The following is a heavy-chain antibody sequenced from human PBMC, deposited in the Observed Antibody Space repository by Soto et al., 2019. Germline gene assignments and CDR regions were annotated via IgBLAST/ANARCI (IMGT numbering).Heavy chain of an antibody. CDR1: GYTFTTYG. J-gene: IGHJ6*02. CDR3: ARMGDVPYYYYGMDV. V-gene: IGHV1-18*01. CDR2: INGYNGNA. Sequence: QVQLVQSRAEVKKPGASVTVSCKASGYTFTTYGVSWVRQAPGQGLEWLGWINGYNGNAKYAENLQGRVSMTTDTSTTTAYMELRSLRSDDTAVYYCARMGDVPYYYYGMDVWGQGTTVTVSS. D-gene: IGHD3-16*01.